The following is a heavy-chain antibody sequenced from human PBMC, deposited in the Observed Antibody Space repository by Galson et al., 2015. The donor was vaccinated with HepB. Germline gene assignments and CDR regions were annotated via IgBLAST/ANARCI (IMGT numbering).Heavy chain of an antibody. V-gene: IGHV3-23*01. CDR3: AKRLPYYFDH. J-gene: IGHJ4*02. CDR2: ISDGGSGR. CDR1: GFTFSNCA. D-gene: IGHD2-15*01. Sequence: LRLSCAASGFTFSNCAMSWVRRAPGKGLEWVSTISDGGSGRYYADSVKGRFTISRDNSKNTLYLQMNSLTVEDTAIYHCAKRLPYYFDHWGQGNLVTVSS.